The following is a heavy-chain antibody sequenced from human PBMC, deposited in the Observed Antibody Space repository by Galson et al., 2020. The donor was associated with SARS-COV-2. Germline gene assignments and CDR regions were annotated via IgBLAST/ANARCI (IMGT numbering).Heavy chain of an antibody. J-gene: IGHJ4*02. V-gene: IGHV5-51*01. CDR3: VRLDVAVAIDY. D-gene: IGHD5-12*01. Sequence: HGESLKISCKGSGYTFTSDWIGWVRQMPGRGLEWMGMIYPGDSDTRYSPSFQGQVSISADNSISTAYLQWSSLKASDTAIYFCVRLDVAVAIDYWGQGTLVTVSS. CDR1: GYTFTSDW. CDR2: IYPGDSDT.